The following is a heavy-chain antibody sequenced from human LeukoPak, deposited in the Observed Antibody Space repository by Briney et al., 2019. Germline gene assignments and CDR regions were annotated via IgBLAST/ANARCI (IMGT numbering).Heavy chain of an antibody. CDR2: IIPIFGTA. CDR1: GGTFSSYA. J-gene: IGHJ6*03. Sequence: GASVKVSCKASGGTFSSYAISWVRQAPGQGLEWMGGIIPIFGTANYAQKFQGRVTITADESTSTAYMELSSLRSEDTAVYYCARVVAAAGTHYYYYYMDVWGKGTTVTISS. V-gene: IGHV1-69*13. D-gene: IGHD6-13*01. CDR3: ARVVAAAGTHYYYYYMDV.